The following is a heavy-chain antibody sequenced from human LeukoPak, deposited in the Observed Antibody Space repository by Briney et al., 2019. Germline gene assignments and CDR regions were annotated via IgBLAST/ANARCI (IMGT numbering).Heavy chain of an antibody. CDR2: IGTAGDT. Sequence: PGGSLRLSCAASGFTFSSYDMHWVRQATGKGLEWVSAIGTAGDTYYPGSVKGRFTISREHAKNSLYLQMNSLRAGDTAVYYCARGKRSYIPPAYYFDYWGQGTLVTVSS. CDR1: GFTFSSYD. V-gene: IGHV3-13*01. J-gene: IGHJ4*02. CDR3: ARGKRSYIPPAYYFDY. D-gene: IGHD2-2*01.